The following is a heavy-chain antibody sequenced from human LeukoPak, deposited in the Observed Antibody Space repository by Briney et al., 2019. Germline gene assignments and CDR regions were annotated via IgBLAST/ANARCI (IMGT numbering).Heavy chain of an antibody. D-gene: IGHD3-3*01. V-gene: IGHV4-59*01. CDR3: ALFGAPPAFDI. CDR1: GGSISNYY. Sequence: SETLSLTCTVSGGSISNYYWSWIRQPPGKGLEWIAYINYSGGTNYNPSLKSRVTISVDTSKNHFSLTLSSVTAADTAVYYCALFGAPPAFDIWGQGTMVTVSS. J-gene: IGHJ3*02. CDR2: INYSGGT.